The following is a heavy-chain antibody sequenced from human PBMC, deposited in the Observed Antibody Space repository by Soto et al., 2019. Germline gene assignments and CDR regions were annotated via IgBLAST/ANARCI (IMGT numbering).Heavy chain of an antibody. CDR1: WIAFNTAP. CDR3: AKDSTGVYYFDY. Sequence: WGALTLSWAPTWIAFNTAPMSWGLQAPGKGLEWVSAISGSGGSTYYADSVKGRFTISRDNSKNTLYLQMNSLRAEDTAVYYCAKDSTGVYYFDYWGQGTLVTV. J-gene: IGHJ4*02. V-gene: IGHV3-23*01. D-gene: IGHD3-10*01. CDR2: ISGSGGST.